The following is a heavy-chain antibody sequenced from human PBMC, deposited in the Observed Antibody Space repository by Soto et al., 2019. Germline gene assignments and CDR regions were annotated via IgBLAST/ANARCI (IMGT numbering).Heavy chain of an antibody. D-gene: IGHD3-10*01. CDR1: GFPFSSYA. CDR3: AKASGWFGEFDY. J-gene: IGHJ4*02. Sequence: EVQLLESGGGWLQPGGSLRLSVAASGFPFSSYAMSGVRQAPGKGLEWVSAISGSGGSTYYADSVKGRFTISRDNSKNTLYLQMNSLRAEDTAVYYCAKASGWFGEFDYWGQGTLVTVSS. V-gene: IGHV3-23*01. CDR2: ISGSGGST.